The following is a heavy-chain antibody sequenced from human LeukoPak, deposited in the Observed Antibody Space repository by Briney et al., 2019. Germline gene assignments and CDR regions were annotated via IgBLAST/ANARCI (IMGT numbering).Heavy chain of an antibody. CDR3: AKVSSYGDYRDDAFDI. V-gene: IGHV3-30*02. D-gene: IGHD4-17*01. CDR2: IRYDGSNK. CDR1: GFTFSSYG. J-gene: IGHJ3*02. Sequence: PGGSLRLPCAASGFTFSSYGMHWVRQAPGKGLEWVAFIRYDGSNKYYADSVKGRFTISRDNSKNTLYLQMNSLRAEDTAVYYCAKVSSYGDYRDDAFDIWGQGTMVTVSS.